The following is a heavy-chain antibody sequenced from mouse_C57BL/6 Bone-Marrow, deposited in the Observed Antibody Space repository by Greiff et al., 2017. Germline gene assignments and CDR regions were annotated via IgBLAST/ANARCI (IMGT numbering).Heavy chain of an antibody. D-gene: IGHD1-1*01. V-gene: IGHV1-50*01. Sequence: QVQLQQPGAELVKPGASVKLSCKASGYTFTSYWMQWVKQRPGQGLEWIGEIDPSDSYTNYNQKFKGKATLTVDTSSSTAYMQLSSLTSEDSAVYYCARCNDGSSYDAMDYWGQGTSVTVSS. CDR1: GYTFTSYW. CDR3: ARCNDGSSYDAMDY. J-gene: IGHJ4*01. CDR2: IDPSDSYT.